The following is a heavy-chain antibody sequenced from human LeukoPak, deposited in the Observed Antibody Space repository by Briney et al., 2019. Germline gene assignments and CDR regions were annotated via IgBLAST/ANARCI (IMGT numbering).Heavy chain of an antibody. J-gene: IGHJ4*02. Sequence: PGGSLRLSCAASGFTFSSYSMNWVRQAPGKGLEWVSYISSSSSTIYYADPVKGRFTISRDNAKNSLYLQMNSLRDEDTAVYYCARVTMVQGVIITSGYFDYWGQGTLVTVSS. CDR1: GFTFSSYS. CDR2: ISSSSSTI. CDR3: ARVTMVQGVIITSGYFDY. D-gene: IGHD3-10*01. V-gene: IGHV3-48*02.